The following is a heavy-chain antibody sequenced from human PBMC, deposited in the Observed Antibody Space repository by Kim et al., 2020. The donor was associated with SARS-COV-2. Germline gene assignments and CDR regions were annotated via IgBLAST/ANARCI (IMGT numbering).Heavy chain of an antibody. D-gene: IGHD3-3*01. Sequence: YIYYADSVKGRFTISRDNAKNSLYLQMNSLRAEDTAVYYCARASRFACDYWGQGTLVTVSS. CDR2: YI. J-gene: IGHJ4*02. V-gene: IGHV3-21*01. CDR3: ARASRFACDY.